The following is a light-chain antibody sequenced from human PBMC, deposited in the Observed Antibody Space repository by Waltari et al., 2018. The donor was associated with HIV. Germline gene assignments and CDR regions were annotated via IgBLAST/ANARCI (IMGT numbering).Light chain of an antibody. CDR3: QQRSNWPYT. CDR2: DAS. CDR1: QSVSSY. J-gene: IGKJ2*01. Sequence: ETVLTQSPATLSLSPGEKANLSCRASQSVSSYLAWYQQKPGQAPRLLIYDASNRAAGIPARFSGSGSGTDFTLTISSLEPEDFAVYYCQQRSNWPYTFGQGTRVEIK. V-gene: IGKV3-11*01.